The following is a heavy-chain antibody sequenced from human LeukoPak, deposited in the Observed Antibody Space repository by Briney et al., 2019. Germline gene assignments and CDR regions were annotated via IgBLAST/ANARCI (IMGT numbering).Heavy chain of an antibody. Sequence: SETLSLTCTVSGGSITSSSYYWAWIRQSPGKGLEFIGTIYYSGSTDYNPSLKSRVTISIDTSTNRFSLSLSSVTAADTAVYYCARENWGSAASGEEAFDMWGRGTMVTVSS. D-gene: IGHD3-10*01. V-gene: IGHV4-39*07. J-gene: IGHJ3*02. CDR2: IYYSGST. CDR1: GGSITSSSYY. CDR3: ARENWGSAASGEEAFDM.